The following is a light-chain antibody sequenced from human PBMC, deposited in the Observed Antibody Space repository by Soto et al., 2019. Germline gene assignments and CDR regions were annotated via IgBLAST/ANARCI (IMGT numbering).Light chain of an antibody. CDR3: AAWDDSLSGL. J-gene: IGLJ2*01. Sequence: QSVLTQPPSASGTPGQRVTISCSGSRSNIGSNYVYWYQQLPGTAPKLLIYRNNQRPSGVPDRFSGSKSGTSASLAISGLRSEDEGDYYCAAWDDSLSGLFGGGTKLTGL. CDR1: RSNIGSNY. V-gene: IGLV1-47*01. CDR2: RNN.